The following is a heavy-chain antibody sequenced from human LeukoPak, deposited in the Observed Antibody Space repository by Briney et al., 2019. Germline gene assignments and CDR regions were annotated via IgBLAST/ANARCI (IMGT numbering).Heavy chain of an antibody. Sequence: SETLSLTCAVYGGSFSGYYWSWIGQPPGKGLEWIGYIYHSGSTYYNPSLKSRVTISVDRSKNQFSLKLSSVTAADTAVYYCASYGGNPDYWGQGTLVTVSS. CDR3: ASYGGNPDY. J-gene: IGHJ4*02. CDR2: IYHSGST. D-gene: IGHD4-23*01. CDR1: GGSFSGYY. V-gene: IGHV4-30-2*01.